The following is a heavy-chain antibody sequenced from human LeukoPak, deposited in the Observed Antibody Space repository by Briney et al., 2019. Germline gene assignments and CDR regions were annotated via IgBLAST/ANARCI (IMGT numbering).Heavy chain of an antibody. D-gene: IGHD4-17*01. CDR3: ARLTTTSSYYGMDV. CDR2: IDYSGST. J-gene: IGHJ6*02. Sequence: PSETLSLTCTVSGGSISSYDWSWIRQPPGKGLEWIGYIDYSGSTKYSPSLKSRVTISVDTSKNQFSLKLSSVTAADTAVYYCARLTTTSSYYGMDVWGQGTTVTVSS. CDR1: GGSISSYD. V-gene: IGHV4-59*08.